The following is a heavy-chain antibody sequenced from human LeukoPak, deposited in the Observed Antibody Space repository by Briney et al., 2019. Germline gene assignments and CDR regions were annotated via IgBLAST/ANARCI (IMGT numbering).Heavy chain of an antibody. Sequence: GGSLRHSCAASGFTFSSYSMNWVRQAPGKGLEWVSSISISSSYIYYADSVKGRFTISRDNAKNSLYLQMNSLRAEDTAVYYCASYGDYNDAFDIWGQGTMVTVSS. CDR2: ISISSSYI. CDR3: ASYGDYNDAFDI. V-gene: IGHV3-21*01. CDR1: GFTFSSYS. J-gene: IGHJ3*02. D-gene: IGHD4-17*01.